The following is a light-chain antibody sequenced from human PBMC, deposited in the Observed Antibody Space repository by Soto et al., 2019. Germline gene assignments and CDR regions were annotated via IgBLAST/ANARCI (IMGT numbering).Light chain of an antibody. Sequence: EIVLTQSPATLSLSPGERATLSCRASQSFDTYLAWYQQKPGQAPRLLIYDASKRATGIPDRFSGRGSGTDFTLTISSLEPEDFAVYCCQQRGETFGQGTKVEI. J-gene: IGKJ1*01. CDR2: DAS. CDR3: QQRGET. CDR1: QSFDTY. V-gene: IGKV3-11*01.